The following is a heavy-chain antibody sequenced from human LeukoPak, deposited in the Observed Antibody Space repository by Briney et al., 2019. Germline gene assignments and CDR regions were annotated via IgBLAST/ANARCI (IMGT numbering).Heavy chain of an antibody. CDR3: ARVARRGSGSYYHFDY. J-gene: IGHJ4*02. CDR2: IYYSGST. V-gene: IGHV4-39*07. D-gene: IGHD3-10*01. Sequence: SETLSLTCTVSGGSISSSSYYWGWIRQPPGKGLEWIGSIYYSGSTYYNPSLKSRVTISVDTSKNQFSLKLSSVTAADTAVYYCARVARRGSGSYYHFDYWGQGTLVTVSS. CDR1: GGSISSSSYY.